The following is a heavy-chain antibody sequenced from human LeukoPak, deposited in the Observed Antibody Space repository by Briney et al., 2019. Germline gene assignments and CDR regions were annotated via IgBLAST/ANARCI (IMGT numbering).Heavy chain of an antibody. D-gene: IGHD6-19*01. V-gene: IGHV4-39*07. CDR1: GGSISSSSYY. CDR2: IYYSGSA. J-gene: IGHJ5*02. Sequence: SETLSLTCAVSGGSISSSSYYWDWIRQPPGKGLEWIGSIYYSGSAYYNPSLKSRVTISVDTSKNQFSLKLSSVTAADTAVYYCARDTPSGSSGWYGNWFDPWGQGTLVTVSS. CDR3: ARDTPSGSSGWYGNWFDP.